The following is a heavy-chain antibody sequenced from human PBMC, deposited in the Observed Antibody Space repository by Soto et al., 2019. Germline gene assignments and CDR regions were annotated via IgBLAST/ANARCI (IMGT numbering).Heavy chain of an antibody. V-gene: IGHV4-59*01. CDR3: ARGDCSGGSCYSLYGYYGMDV. CDR2: IYYSGST. CDR1: GGSISSYY. J-gene: IGHJ6*02. Sequence: QVQLQESGPGLVKPSETLSLTCTVSGGSISSYYWSWIRQPPGKGLEWIGYIYYSGSTNYNPSLKRRVTISVDTSKNQFSLKLSSVTAADTAVYYCARGDCSGGSCYSLYGYYGMDVWGQGTTVTVSS. D-gene: IGHD2-15*01.